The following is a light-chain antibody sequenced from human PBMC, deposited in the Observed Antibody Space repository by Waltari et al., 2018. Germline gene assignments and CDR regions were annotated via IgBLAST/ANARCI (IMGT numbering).Light chain of an antibody. V-gene: IGKV3-11*01. CDR2: DTS. J-gene: IGKJ4*01. Sequence: EIVLTQSPATLSLSAGERATLSCRASQSVFNYLAWYQQKPGQAPILLIYDTSKRATGIPARFSGSGSGTDFTLTISNLEAEDFALYFCQQGSVLPLTFGGGTKVDIK. CDR3: QQGSVLPLT. CDR1: QSVFNY.